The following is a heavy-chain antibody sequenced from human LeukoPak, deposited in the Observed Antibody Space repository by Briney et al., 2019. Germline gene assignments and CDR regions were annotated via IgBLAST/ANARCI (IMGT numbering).Heavy chain of an antibody. V-gene: IGHV3-23*01. CDR3: AASYSSLSPNDY. CDR2: VSGSGGST. Sequence: GGSLRLSCAASGFTFSSYAMSWVRQAPGKGLEWVSGVSGSGGSTYYADSVKGRFTISRDNSKNTLYLQMNSLRAEDTAVYYCAASYSSLSPNDYWGQGTLVIVSS. D-gene: IGHD6-6*01. J-gene: IGHJ4*02. CDR1: GFTFSSYA.